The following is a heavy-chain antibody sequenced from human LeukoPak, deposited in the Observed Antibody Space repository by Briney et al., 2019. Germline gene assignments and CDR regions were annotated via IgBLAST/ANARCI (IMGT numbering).Heavy chain of an antibody. J-gene: IGHJ6*03. Sequence: PGGSLRLSCAASGFTFDDYAMNWVRQVPGRVLEWVSGINWNGRITEYADSVKDRFTISRQNTKNSLYLYMNNLGGEDTALYFCARGSVQLWLRDTYYYMDVWGKGTTVTVSS. CDR3: ARGSVQLWLRDTYYYMDV. V-gene: IGHV3-20*04. CDR1: GFTFDDYA. CDR2: INWNGRIT. D-gene: IGHD5-18*01.